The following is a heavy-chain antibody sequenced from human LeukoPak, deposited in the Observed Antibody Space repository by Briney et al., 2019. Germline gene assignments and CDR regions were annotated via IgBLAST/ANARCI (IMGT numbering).Heavy chain of an antibody. CDR1: GDSISNSGWS. J-gene: IGHJ5*02. Sequence: PSETLSLTCIVSGDSISNSGWSWGWIRQPPGKGLEWIGTMPYDENVADNEIPSYNPSLKSRVSISVDTSKNQLSLKVNSVTAADTASYYCARLTLTGVGGRGWFDAWGQGTLVIVSS. D-gene: IGHD3-3*01. V-gene: IGHV4-39*01. CDR3: ARLTLTGVGGRGWFDA. CDR2: MPYDENVADNEIP.